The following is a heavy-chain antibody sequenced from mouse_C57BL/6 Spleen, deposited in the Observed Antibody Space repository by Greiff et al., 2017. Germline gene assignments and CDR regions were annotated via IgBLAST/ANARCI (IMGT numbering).Heavy chain of an antibody. CDR2: IYPGDGDT. V-gene: IGHV1-82*01. D-gene: IGHD2-3*01. J-gene: IGHJ2*01. CDR1: GYAFSSSW. CDR3: ARLDDGYYVNY. Sequence: VQLQQSGPELVKPGASVKISCKASGYAFSSSWMNWVKQRPGKGLEWIGRIYPGDGDTNYNGKFKGKATLTADKSSSTAYMQLSSLTSEDSAVYFCARLDDGYYVNYWGQGTTLTVSS.